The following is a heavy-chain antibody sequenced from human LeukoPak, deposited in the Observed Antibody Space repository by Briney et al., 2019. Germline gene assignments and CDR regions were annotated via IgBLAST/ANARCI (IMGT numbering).Heavy chain of an antibody. CDR3: TTDMRWEQVYNFDY. D-gene: IGHD1-26*01. V-gene: IGHV3-15*01. CDR1: GFTFSNMW. CDR2: IKSRVDGGTT. J-gene: IGHJ4*02. Sequence: PGGSLRLSCTASGFTFSNMWMGWVRQAPGKGLEYIGRIKSRVDGGTTDYAAPVKGRFTISRDDSKNMLYLEMNSLKTEDTAVYYCTTDMRWEQVYNFDYWGQGTLVTVSS.